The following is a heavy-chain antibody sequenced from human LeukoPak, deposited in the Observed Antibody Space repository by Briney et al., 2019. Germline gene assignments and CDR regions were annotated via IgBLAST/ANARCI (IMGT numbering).Heavy chain of an antibody. V-gene: IGHV3-48*02. CDR1: GFTFSTYS. J-gene: IGHJ4*02. Sequence: GGSLRLSCAASGFTFSTYSMNWVRQAPGKGLEWVSYISGTSSLIYYADSVKGRFTISRDNAKNSLYLQMNSLRDEDTAVYYCVRDQFFSFDYWGQGTLVSVSS. CDR2: ISGTSSLI. CDR3: VRDQFFSFDY. D-gene: IGHD3-3*01.